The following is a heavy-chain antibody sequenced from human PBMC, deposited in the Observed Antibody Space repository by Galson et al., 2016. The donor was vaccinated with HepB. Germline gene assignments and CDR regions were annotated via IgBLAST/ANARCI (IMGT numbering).Heavy chain of an antibody. CDR3: ARVNTVTMSPGVDY. Sequence: SVKVSCKASGYTFTSYGISWVRQAPGQGPEWMGWISVYNGNINYAHNLQGRVTMTTDTSTSTAYMELRSLRSDDTAVYYCARVNTVTMSPGVDYWGQGALVTVSA. J-gene: IGHJ4*02. V-gene: IGHV1-18*01. CDR2: ISVYNGNI. D-gene: IGHD4-17*01. CDR1: GYTFTSYG.